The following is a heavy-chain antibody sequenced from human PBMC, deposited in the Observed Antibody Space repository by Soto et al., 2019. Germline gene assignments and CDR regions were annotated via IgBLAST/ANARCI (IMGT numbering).Heavy chain of an antibody. D-gene: IGHD5-12*01. CDR1: GGTFSSYA. CDR3: VLGGYIVATNLYYYGMDV. CDR2: IIPILGIA. V-gene: IGHV1-69*10. J-gene: IGHJ6*02. Sequence: ASVKVSCKASGGTFSSYAISWVRQAPGQGLEWMGGIIPILGIANYAQKFQGRVTITADKSTSTAYMELSSLRSEDTAVYYCVLGGYIVATNLYYYGMDVWGQGTTVTVSS.